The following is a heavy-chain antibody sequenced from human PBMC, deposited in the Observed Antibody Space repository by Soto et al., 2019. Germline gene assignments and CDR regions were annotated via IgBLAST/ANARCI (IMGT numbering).Heavy chain of an antibody. V-gene: IGHV3-7*01. D-gene: IGHD6-13*01. CDR1: GFTFSSYW. Sequence: GGSLRLSCAASGFTFSSYWMSWVRQAPGKGLEWVANIKQDGSEKYYVDSVKGRFTISRDNAKNSLYLQMNSLRAEDTAVYYCARGIAAAGTVYYYYYYMDVWGKGTTVTVSS. CDR3: ARGIAAAGTVYYYYYYMDV. J-gene: IGHJ6*03. CDR2: IKQDGSEK.